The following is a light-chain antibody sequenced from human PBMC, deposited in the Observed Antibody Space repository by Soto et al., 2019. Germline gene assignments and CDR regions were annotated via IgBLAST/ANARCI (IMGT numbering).Light chain of an antibody. V-gene: IGKV3-15*01. CDR1: QSVSTN. Sequence: EILMTQSPASLSVSPGENATLSCRASQSVSTNLVWYQQKLGQSPRLLIYDASTRPTGIPARFGGMGSGTQFSLTITSLQSEDSAVYYCQQYHKWPPLTVGGGTKVEI. CDR3: QQYHKWPPLT. CDR2: DAS. J-gene: IGKJ4*01.